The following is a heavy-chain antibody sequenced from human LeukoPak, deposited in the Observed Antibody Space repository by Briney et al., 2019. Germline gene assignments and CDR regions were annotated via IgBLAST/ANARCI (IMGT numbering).Heavy chain of an antibody. CDR2: ISRTSAYI. J-gene: IGHJ4*02. Sequence: GGALRLSCAASGFTFSSYAMKWVRQAPGKGLEWVSAISRTSAYIYYSDSVKGRFTISRDNAKNSVYLQIDSLRAEDTAVYYCARDERRYCSDSSCYPGDYWGQGTLVTVSS. CDR3: ARDERRYCSDSSCYPGDY. V-gene: IGHV3-21*01. D-gene: IGHD2-2*01. CDR1: GFTFSSYA.